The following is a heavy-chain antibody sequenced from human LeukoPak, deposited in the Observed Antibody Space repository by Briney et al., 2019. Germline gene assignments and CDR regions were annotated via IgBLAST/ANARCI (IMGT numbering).Heavy chain of an antibody. D-gene: IGHD3-16*02. CDR1: GFTFSSYG. CDR3: ARLGTYRWGEAFDI. CDR2: ISGSGGNT. V-gene: IGHV3-23*01. Sequence: PGGSLRLSCAASGFTFSSYGMHWVRQAPGKGLEWVSAISGSGGNTFSADSVKGRFTISRDNSKNTLYLQMNSLRAEDTAVYYCARLGTYRWGEAFDIWGQGTMVTVSS. J-gene: IGHJ3*02.